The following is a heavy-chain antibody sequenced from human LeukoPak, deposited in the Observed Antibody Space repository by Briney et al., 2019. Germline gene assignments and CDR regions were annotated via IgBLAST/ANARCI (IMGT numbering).Heavy chain of an antibody. J-gene: IGHJ3*02. CDR1: GDSVSTNSVA. Sequence: SQTPSLTCAISGDSVSTNSVAWNWIRQSPSRGLEWLGRTYYRSKWYNDYAVSVKSRITVNPDTSKNQFSLELSSVTPEDTAVYYCAREDFWADDAFDIWGQGTMVAVSS. CDR2: TYYRSKWYN. CDR3: AREDFWADDAFDI. D-gene: IGHD3-3*01. V-gene: IGHV6-1*01.